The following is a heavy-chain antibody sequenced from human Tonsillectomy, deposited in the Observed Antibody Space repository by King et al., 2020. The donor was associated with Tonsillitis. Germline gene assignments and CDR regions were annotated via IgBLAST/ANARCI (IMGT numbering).Heavy chain of an antibody. CDR1: GFTFSSYW. D-gene: IGHD1-26*01. CDR3: ARAGRLLFY. V-gene: IGHV3-7*01. Sequence: VQLVESGGGLVQPGGSLRLSCTASGFTFSSYWMSWVRQAPGKGLEYVANINPDGSEENYVDSVKGRFTISRDNAKNSVYLQMHSLRAEDTAVYYCARAGRLLFYWGQGTLVTVSS. CDR2: INPDGSEE. J-gene: IGHJ4*02.